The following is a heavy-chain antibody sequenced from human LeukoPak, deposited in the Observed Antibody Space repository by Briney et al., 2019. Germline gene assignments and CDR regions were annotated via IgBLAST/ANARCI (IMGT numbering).Heavy chain of an antibody. Sequence: GGSLRLSCAASGFTFSSYWMHWVRQTPEKGLVWVSRIDTDGSSTIYADSVKGRFTISRDNAKNTLFLQTNSLRAEDTAVYYCTRGYVGIDYWGQGTLVTVSS. CDR3: TRGYVGIDY. CDR2: IDTDGSST. CDR1: GFTFSSYW. J-gene: IGHJ4*02. D-gene: IGHD5-12*01. V-gene: IGHV3-74*01.